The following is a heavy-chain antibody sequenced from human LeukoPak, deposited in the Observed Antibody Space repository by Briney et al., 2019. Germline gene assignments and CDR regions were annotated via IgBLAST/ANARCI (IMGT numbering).Heavy chain of an antibody. CDR1: GFTFSSFA. Sequence: GGSLRLSCAAPGFTFSSFALSWVRQAPGKGLEWVSSISGSGDSTYYMESVKGRFTISRDNSKSTLYLQMNSLRAEDTAVYYCAKQPRSDSAADYWGQGTLVAVSS. V-gene: IGHV3-23*01. CDR2: ISGSGDST. J-gene: IGHJ4*02. CDR3: AKQPRSDSAADY. D-gene: IGHD3-3*01.